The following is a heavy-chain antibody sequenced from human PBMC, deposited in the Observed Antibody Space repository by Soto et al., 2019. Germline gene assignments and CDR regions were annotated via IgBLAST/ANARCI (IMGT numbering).Heavy chain of an antibody. CDR1: GGSFSGYY. Sequence: SETLSLTCAVYGGSFSGYYWSWIRQPPGKGLEWVGEINHSGSTNYNPSLKSRVTISVDTSKNQFSLKLGSVTTADTAVYYCARDRTTYYYGSGSYYQHNWFDPWGQGTLVTVSS. J-gene: IGHJ5*02. D-gene: IGHD3-10*01. V-gene: IGHV4-34*01. CDR3: ARDRTTYYYGSGSYYQHNWFDP. CDR2: INHSGST.